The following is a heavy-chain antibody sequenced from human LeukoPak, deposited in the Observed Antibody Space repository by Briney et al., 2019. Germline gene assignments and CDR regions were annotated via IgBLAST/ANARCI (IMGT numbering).Heavy chain of an antibody. Sequence: PSETLSLTGTVSGSSICSNYWSWIRQPPGKGLEWIGNIYYSGSTNYNPSLKSRVTISVDTSKNQFSLKLSSVTAADTAVYYCARDTLGYCSGGSCYYYYMDVWGKGTTVTVSS. CDR1: GSSICSNY. V-gene: IGHV4-59*01. J-gene: IGHJ6*03. CDR3: ARDTLGYCSGGSCYYYYMDV. CDR2: IYYSGST. D-gene: IGHD2-15*01.